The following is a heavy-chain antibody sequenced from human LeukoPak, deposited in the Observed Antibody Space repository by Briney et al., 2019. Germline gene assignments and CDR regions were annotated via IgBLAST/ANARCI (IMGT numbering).Heavy chain of an antibody. Sequence: GGSLRLSCAASGFTFSSYWMSWVRQAPGKGLEWVANIKQDGSEKYYVDSVKGRFTISRDNAKNSLYLQMNSLRAEDTAVYYCAREGYGSGSYYRRAYFDYWGQGTLVTVSS. D-gene: IGHD3-10*01. CDR2: IKQDGSEK. CDR3: AREGYGSGSYYRRAYFDY. J-gene: IGHJ4*02. V-gene: IGHV3-7*01. CDR1: GFTFSSYW.